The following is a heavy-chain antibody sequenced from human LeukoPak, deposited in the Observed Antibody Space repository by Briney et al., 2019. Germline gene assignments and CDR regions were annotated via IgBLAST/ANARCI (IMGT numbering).Heavy chain of an antibody. D-gene: IGHD3-16*01. CDR2: IYHSGST. Sequence: SETLSLTCTVSGGSISSYYWSWIRQPPGKGLEWIGYIYHSGSTYYNPSLKSRVTISVDRSKNQFSLKLSSVTAADTAVYYCARALGRSALLDVWGQGTTVTVSS. V-gene: IGHV4-59*12. CDR1: GGSISSYY. J-gene: IGHJ6*02. CDR3: ARALGRSALLDV.